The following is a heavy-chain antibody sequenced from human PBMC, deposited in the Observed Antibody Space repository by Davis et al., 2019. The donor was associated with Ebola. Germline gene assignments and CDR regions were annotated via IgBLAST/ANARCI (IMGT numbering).Heavy chain of an antibody. CDR2: INHSGST. CDR3: ARHSDSSWSTWFDP. CDR1: GGSFSGYY. J-gene: IGHJ5*02. Sequence: PSETLSLTCAVYGGSFSGYYWSWIRQPPGKGLEWIGEINHSGSTNYNPSLKSRVTISVDTSKNQFSLKLNSVTAADTAVYYCARHSDSSWSTWFDPWGQGTLVTVSS. V-gene: IGHV4-34*01. D-gene: IGHD6-13*01.